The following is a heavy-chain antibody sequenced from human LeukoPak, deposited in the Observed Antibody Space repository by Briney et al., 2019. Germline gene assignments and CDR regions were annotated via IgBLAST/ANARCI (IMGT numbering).Heavy chain of an antibody. Sequence: SETLSLTCTVSGGSISSYYWSWIRQPPGKGLEWIGYIYYSGSTNYNPSLKSRVTISVDTSKNQFSLKLSSVTAADTAVYYRARFEQWLARGFEYWGQGTLVTVSS. V-gene: IGHV4-59*01. CDR3: ARFEQWLARGFEY. CDR1: GGSISSYY. J-gene: IGHJ4*02. CDR2: IYYSGST. D-gene: IGHD6-19*01.